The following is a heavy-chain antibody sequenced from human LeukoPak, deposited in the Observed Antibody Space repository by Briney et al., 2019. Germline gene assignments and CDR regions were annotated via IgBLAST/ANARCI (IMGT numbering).Heavy chain of an antibody. CDR1: GGSISSYY. CDR2: IYYSGST. J-gene: IGHJ4*02. V-gene: IGHV4-59*01. CDR3: ARGVGARPTWVFDY. Sequence: PSETLSLTCTVSGGSISSYYWSWIRQPPGKGLEWIGYIYYSGSTNYNPSLKSRVTISVDTSKNQFSLKLSSVTAADTAVYYCARGVGARPTWVFDYWGQGTLVTVSS. D-gene: IGHD1-26*01.